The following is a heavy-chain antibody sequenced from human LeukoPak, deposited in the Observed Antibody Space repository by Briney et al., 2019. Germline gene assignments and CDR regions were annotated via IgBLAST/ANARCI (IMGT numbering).Heavy chain of an antibody. CDR3: ARDPAVAGNGFDY. CDR2: ISSSSSYI. D-gene: IGHD6-19*01. J-gene: IGHJ4*02. Sequence: GGSLRLSCAASGFTFSSYSMNWVRQAPGKGLEWASSISSSSSYIYYADSVKGRFTISRDNAKNSLHLQMNSLRAEDTAVYYCARDPAVAGNGFDYWGQGTLVTVSS. CDR1: GFTFSSYS. V-gene: IGHV3-21*01.